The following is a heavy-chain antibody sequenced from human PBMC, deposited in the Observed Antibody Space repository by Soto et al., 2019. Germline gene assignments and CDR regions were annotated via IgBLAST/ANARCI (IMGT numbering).Heavy chain of an antibody. CDR1: GFTFSTYW. CDR3: ARPTLRGEILDS. Sequence: GGSLRLSCAASGFTFSTYWMTWVRQAPGKGLEWVANINQDGSDEKYVDSVKGRFIISRDSTKNSLFLQMNSLRGEDTAIYYCARPTLRGEILDSWGQGTLVTVSS. V-gene: IGHV3-7*05. CDR2: INQDGSDE. D-gene: IGHD3-10*01. J-gene: IGHJ4*02.